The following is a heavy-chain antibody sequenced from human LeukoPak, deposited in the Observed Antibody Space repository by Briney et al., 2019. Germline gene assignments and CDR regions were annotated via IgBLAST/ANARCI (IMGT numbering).Heavy chain of an antibody. CDR1: GYGFTSYW. V-gene: IGHV5-51*01. CDR3: ARLDIAVVAADMPGGHPHVDAFDI. CDR2: IYLGDSET. J-gene: IGHJ3*02. Sequence: GQSLKISSKVPGYGFTSYWIGWVRQMPGKGLGWMGIIYLGDSETRYSPSFQGQVTISADKSNSTAYLQWSSLKASDTAMYYCARLDIAVVAADMPGGHPHVDAFDIWGQETMVTVSS. D-gene: IGHD2-2*03.